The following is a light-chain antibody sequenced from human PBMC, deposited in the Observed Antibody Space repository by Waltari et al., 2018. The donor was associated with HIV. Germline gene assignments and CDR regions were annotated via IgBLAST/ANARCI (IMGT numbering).Light chain of an antibody. Sequence: HSALTQPASVSGSPGQSITISCTETSSNVGTYNLVSWYQQHPGKAPKLLISEVKRRPSGLSDRFSGSKSGNTASLTVSGLQAEDEAIYYCCSYAGSDTLVFGGGTSLTIL. J-gene: IGLJ3*02. V-gene: IGLV2-23*02. CDR2: EVK. CDR3: CSYAGSDTLV. CDR1: SSNVGTYNL.